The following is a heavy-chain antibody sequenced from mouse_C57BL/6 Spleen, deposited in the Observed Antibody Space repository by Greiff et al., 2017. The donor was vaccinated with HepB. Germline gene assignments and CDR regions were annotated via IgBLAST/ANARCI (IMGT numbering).Heavy chain of an antibody. Sequence: EVNVVESGGGLVKPGGSLKLSCAASGFTFSDYGMHWVRQAPEKGLEWVAYISSGSSTIYYADTVKGRFTISRDNAKNTLFLQMTSLRSEDTAMYYCARTAYGSSFYYFDYWGQGTTLTVSS. CDR3: ARTAYGSSFYYFDY. CDR2: ISSGSSTI. J-gene: IGHJ2*01. D-gene: IGHD1-1*01. CDR1: GFTFSDYG. V-gene: IGHV5-17*01.